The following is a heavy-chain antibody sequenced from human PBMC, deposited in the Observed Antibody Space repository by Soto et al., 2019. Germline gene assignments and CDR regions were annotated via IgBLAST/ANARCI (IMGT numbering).Heavy chain of an antibody. CDR2: VNPSGGHT. Sequence: QGQLMQSGAEVKKPGASVKVSCKEYGDTFTDYYIHWVRQAPGQGLEWMGTVNPSGGHTTYAQHFLGRVTMTRDTSTSTLYMELTSLTSDDKAIYYCARGGHVVVVTAALDYWGQGTLVTVSS. D-gene: IGHD2-21*02. J-gene: IGHJ4*02. V-gene: IGHV1-46*01. CDR3: ARGGHVVVVTAALDY. CDR1: GDTFTDYY.